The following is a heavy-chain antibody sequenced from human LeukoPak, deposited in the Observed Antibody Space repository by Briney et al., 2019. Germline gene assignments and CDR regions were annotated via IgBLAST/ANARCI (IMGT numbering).Heavy chain of an antibody. J-gene: IGHJ4*02. V-gene: IGHV1-2*02. CDR2: INPNSGGT. D-gene: IGHD3-10*01. CDR3: ARALGSGSYYFNY. Sequence: ASVKVSCKASGYTFTGYYMHWVRQAPGQGLEWMGWINPNSGGTNYAQKFQGRVTMTRDTSISTAYMELSRPRSDDTAVYYCARALGSGSYYFNYWGQGTLVTVSS. CDR1: GYTFTGYY.